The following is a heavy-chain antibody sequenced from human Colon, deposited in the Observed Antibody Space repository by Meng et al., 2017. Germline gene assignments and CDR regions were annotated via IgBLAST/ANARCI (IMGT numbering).Heavy chain of an antibody. CDR2: MFHSETT. Sequence: QVQLQESGPGLVRPSETLSLTCNVSGGSVSSGSHYWSWIRQPPGKGLEWIGYMFHSETTKYNPSLKSRVSMSVDTTKNQFYLKLTSVTVADTAVFYCARLIAGWPFYFDYWGQGILVTVSS. CDR3: ARLIAGWPFYFDY. J-gene: IGHJ4*02. CDR1: GGSVSSGSHY. D-gene: IGHD6-19*01. V-gene: IGHV4-61*01.